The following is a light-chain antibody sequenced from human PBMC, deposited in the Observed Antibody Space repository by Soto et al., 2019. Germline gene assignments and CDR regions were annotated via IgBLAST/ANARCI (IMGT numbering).Light chain of an antibody. CDR1: GGDVGAYNY. CDR2: EVF. J-gene: IGLJ3*02. V-gene: IGLV2-14*01. Sequence: QSVLTQPASVSGSPGQSITISCARTGGDVGAYNYVSWYQQHPGKAPKLMIYEVFRRPSGISNRFSGSKSGNTASLTISTLQAEDEAEYYCSSYTTSSTVVFGGGTKVTVL. CDR3: SSYTTSSTVV.